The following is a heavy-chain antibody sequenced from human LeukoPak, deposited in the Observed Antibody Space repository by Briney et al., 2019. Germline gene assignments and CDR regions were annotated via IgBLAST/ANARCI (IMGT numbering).Heavy chain of an antibody. V-gene: IGHV3-49*03. CDR1: GFTFGDYA. J-gene: IGHJ4*02. Sequence: GGSLRPSCTASGFTFGDYAMSWFRQAPGKGLKWVGFIRSKAYGGTTEYAASVKGRFTISRDDSKSIAYLQMNSLKTEDTAVYYCTRESPTPCGGDCYAPDFDYWGQGTLVTVSS. D-gene: IGHD2-21*02. CDR2: IRSKAYGGTT. CDR3: TRESPTPCGGDCYAPDFDY.